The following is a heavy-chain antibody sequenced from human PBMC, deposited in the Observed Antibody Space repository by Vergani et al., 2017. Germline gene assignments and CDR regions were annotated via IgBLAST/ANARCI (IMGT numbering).Heavy chain of an antibody. Sequence: LQLVESGGGLVQPGGSLRLSCAASGSTVSGNYMTWIRQPPGKGLEWIGSIYYSGSTYYNPSLKSRVTISVDTSKNQFSLKLSSVTAADTAVYYCARRVVVVPAARVSWFDPWGQGTLVTVSS. CDR1: GSTVSGNY. CDR2: IYYSGST. CDR3: ARRVVVVPAARVSWFDP. V-gene: IGHV4-39*01. D-gene: IGHD2-2*01. J-gene: IGHJ5*02.